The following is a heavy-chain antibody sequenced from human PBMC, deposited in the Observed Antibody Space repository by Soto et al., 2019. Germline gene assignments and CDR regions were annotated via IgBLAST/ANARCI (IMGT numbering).Heavy chain of an antibody. V-gene: IGHV3-23*01. CDR1: GFTFSNYA. D-gene: IGHD2-21*01. Sequence: GSLRLSCAASGFTFSNYAMSWVRQTPGKGLEWVSVISDSGGSTYYADSVKGRFTISRDNSKNTLYLQMNSLRAEDTALYYCAKQPKVGPPNSNYYYYGMDVWGQGTTVTVSS. CDR2: ISDSGGST. CDR3: AKQPKVGPPNSNYYYYGMDV. J-gene: IGHJ6*02.